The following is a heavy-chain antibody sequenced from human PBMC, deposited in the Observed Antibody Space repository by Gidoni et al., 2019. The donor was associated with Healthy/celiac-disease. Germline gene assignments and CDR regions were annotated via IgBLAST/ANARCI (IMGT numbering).Heavy chain of an antibody. J-gene: IGHJ4*02. CDR3: ARDWAIFGVVIGY. Sequence: QVQLVESGGGVVQPGRSLSLSCAASGFTFSSYGMHWVRQAPGKGLEWVAVIWYDGSNKYYADSVKGRFTISRDNSKNTLYLQMNSLRAEDTAVYYCARDWAIFGVVIGYWGQGTLVTVSS. D-gene: IGHD3-3*01. CDR1: GFTFSSYG. CDR2: IWYDGSNK. V-gene: IGHV3-33*01.